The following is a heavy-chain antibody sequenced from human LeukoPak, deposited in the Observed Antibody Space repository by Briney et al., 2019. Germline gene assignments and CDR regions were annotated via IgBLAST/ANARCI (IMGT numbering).Heavy chain of an antibody. D-gene: IGHD6-19*01. J-gene: IGHJ4*02. CDR3: ARDLRSWLGPFDY. CDR2: INPSGGST. Sequence: ASVKISCKASGYTFTSNYMHWVRQAPGQGLEWMGIINPSGGSTSYAQKFQGRVTMTRDTSTSTVYMELSSLRSEDTAVYYCARDLRSWLGPFDYWGQGTLVTVSS. V-gene: IGHV1-46*01. CDR1: GYTFTSNY.